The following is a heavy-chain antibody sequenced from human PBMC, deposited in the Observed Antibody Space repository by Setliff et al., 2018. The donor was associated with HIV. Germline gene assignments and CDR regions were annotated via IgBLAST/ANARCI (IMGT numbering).Heavy chain of an antibody. CDR1: GYTFTSDY. CDR2: IIPILGIP. V-gene: IGHV1-69*02. Sequence: GASVKVSCKASGYTFTSDYIHWVRQAPGQGLEWMGRIIPILGIPNYAQNFQGRLTISADKSTRTAYLELSSLRSEDTAIYYCARSSGIAAAGLYYYYMDVWGKGTTVT. D-gene: IGHD6-13*01. J-gene: IGHJ6*03. CDR3: ARSSGIAAAGLYYYYMDV.